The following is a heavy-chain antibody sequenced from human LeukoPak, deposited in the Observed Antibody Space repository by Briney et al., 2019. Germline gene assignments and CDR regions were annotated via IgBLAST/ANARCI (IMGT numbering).Heavy chain of an antibody. V-gene: IGHV3-23*01. CDR1: GFTFNSFA. CDR3: AKDVSLIWFGERQT. CDR2: ISGSDGSS. Sequence: GGSLRLSCAASGFTFNSFAMNWVRQAPGKGLEWVSSISGSDGSSHYADFVKGRFTISRDNSKNTLYLQMNSLRAEDTAVYYCAKDVSLIWFGERQTWGQGTLVTVSS. J-gene: IGHJ5*02. D-gene: IGHD3-10*01.